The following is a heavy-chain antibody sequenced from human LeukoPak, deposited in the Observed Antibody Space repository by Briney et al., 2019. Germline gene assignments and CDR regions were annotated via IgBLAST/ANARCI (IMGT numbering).Heavy chain of an antibody. CDR2: ISSSSSYI. CDR3: ARDHPRMDWFDP. J-gene: IGHJ5*02. V-gene: IGHV3-21*01. CDR1: GFTFSSYS. Sequence: GGSLRLSCAASGFTFSSYSMNWVRQAPGKGLEWVSSISSSSSYIYYADSVKGRFTISRDNAKNSLYLQMNSLRAEDTAVYYCARDHPRMDWFDPWGQGTLVTVSS.